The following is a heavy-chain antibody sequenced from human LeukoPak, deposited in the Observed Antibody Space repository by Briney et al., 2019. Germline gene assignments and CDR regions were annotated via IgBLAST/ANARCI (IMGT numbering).Heavy chain of an antibody. CDR3: ATMGLRFFRVVTIMEAFDI. CDR1: GYTLTEVS. CDR2: FDPEDGET. Sequence: ASVKVSCKVSGYTLTEVSMHWVRQAPGKGLERMGGFDPEDGETIYAQKFQGRVTMTEDTSTDTAYMELSSLRSEDTAVYYCATMGLRFFRVVTIMEAFDIWGQGTMVTVSS. J-gene: IGHJ3*02. D-gene: IGHD3-3*01. V-gene: IGHV1-24*01.